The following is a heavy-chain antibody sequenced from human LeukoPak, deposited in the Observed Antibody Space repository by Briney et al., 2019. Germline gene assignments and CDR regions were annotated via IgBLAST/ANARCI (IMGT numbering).Heavy chain of an antibody. CDR2: IRYDGSNK. CDR3: AKDPHPPPMVRGVIITGGEDWFDP. D-gene: IGHD3-10*01. CDR1: GFTFSSYG. J-gene: IGHJ5*02. Sequence: PGGSLRLSCAASGFTFSSYGMHWVRQAPGKGLEWVAFIRYDGSNKYYADSVKGRFTISRDNSKNTLYLQMDSLRAEDTAVYYCAKDPHPPPMVRGVIITGGEDWFDPWGQGTLVTVSS. V-gene: IGHV3-30*02.